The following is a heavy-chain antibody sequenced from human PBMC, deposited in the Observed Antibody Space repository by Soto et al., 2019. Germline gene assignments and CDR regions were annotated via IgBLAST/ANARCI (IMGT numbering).Heavy chain of an antibody. V-gene: IGHV1-2*02. J-gene: IGHJ3*02. CDR1: GYTFTGYY. Sequence: ASVKVSCKASGYTFTGYYMHWVRQAPGQGLEWMGWINPNSGGTNYAQKFQGRVTMTRDTSISTAYMELSRLRSDDTAMYYCARLKGIAVADDAFGIWGQGTMVTVSS. CDR2: INPNSGGT. CDR3: ARLKGIAVADDAFGI. D-gene: IGHD6-19*01.